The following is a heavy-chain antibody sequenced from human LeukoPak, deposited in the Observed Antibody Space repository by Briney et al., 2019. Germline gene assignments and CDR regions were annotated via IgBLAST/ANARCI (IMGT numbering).Heavy chain of an antibody. V-gene: IGHV1-2*02. J-gene: IGHJ4*02. CDR1: GYTFTSYG. D-gene: IGHD1-26*01. CDR2: INPNSGGT. CDR3: ARDINTVGATIGYYFDY. Sequence: ASVKVSCKASGYTFTSYGISWVRQAPGQGLEWMGWINPNSGGTNYAQKFQGRVTMTRDTSISTAYMELSRLRSDDTAVYYCARDINTVGATIGYYFDYWGQGTLVTVSS.